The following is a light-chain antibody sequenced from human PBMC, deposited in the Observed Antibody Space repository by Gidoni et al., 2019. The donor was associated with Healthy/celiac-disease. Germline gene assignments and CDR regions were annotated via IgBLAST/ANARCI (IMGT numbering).Light chain of an antibody. J-gene: IGKJ2*01. CDR3: QQYNNWLET. CDR2: GAS. CDR1: QSVSST. V-gene: IGKV3-15*01. Sequence: EIVMTQSPATLSVSPGERATLSCRASQSVSSTLAWYQQKPGQAPRLLIYGASTRATGIPARFSGSGSGTEFTLTISSRQSEDFAVYYCQQYNNWLETFXXXTKLEIK.